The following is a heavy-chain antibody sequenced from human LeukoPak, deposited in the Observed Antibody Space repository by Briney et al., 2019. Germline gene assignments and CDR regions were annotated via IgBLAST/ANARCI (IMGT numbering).Heavy chain of an antibody. D-gene: IGHD3-22*01. Sequence: ASVKVSCKASGYTFTSYYMHWVRQAPGQGLEWMGIINPSGGSTSYAQKFQGRVTMTRDTSTSTAYMELRSLRSDDTAVYYCARDLYYYDSSGSSPLLHWGQGTLVTVSS. CDR3: ARDLYYYDSSGSSPLLH. V-gene: IGHV1-46*01. CDR1: GYTFTSYY. J-gene: IGHJ4*02. CDR2: INPSGGST.